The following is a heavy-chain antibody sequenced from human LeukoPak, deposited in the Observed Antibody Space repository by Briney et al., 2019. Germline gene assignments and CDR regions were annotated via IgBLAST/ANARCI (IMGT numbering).Heavy chain of an antibody. CDR2: ISAYNGNT. V-gene: IGHV1-18*01. J-gene: IGHJ5*02. CDR1: GYTFTSYG. CDR3: ARETYDNVWGSYRYMDWLDP. Sequence: EASVKVSCKASGYTFTSYGISWVRQAPGQGLEWMGWISAYNGNTNYAQKLQGRVTMTTDTYTSTAYMELRSLRSDDTAVYYCARETYDNVWGSYRYMDWLDPWGQGTLVTVSS. D-gene: IGHD3-16*02.